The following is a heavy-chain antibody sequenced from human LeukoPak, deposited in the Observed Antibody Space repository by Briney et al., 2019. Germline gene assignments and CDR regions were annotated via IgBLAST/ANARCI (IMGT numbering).Heavy chain of an antibody. CDR3: AKDPGGSFDL. Sequence: GGTLRLSCAASGFTFNSYAMNWVRQAPGKGLEWVSTISSSGNNTYYTDSVKGRFTISRDNSKNTLFLQMNSLRVDDTAVYYCAKDPGGSFDLWGRGTLVTVSS. CDR2: ISSSGNNT. J-gene: IGHJ2*01. D-gene: IGHD1-14*01. CDR1: GFTFNSYA. V-gene: IGHV3-23*01.